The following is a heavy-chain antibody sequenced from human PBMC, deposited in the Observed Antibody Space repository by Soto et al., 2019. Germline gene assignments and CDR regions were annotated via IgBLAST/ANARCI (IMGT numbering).Heavy chain of an antibody. CDR3: ARVHPFLTIAARSGWFDP. Sequence: ASVKVSCKASGYTFTSYGISWVRQAPGQGLEWMGWISAYNGNTNYAQKLQGRVTMTTDTSTSTAYMELRSLRSDDTAVYYCARVHPFLTIAARSGWFDPWGQGTLVTVSS. D-gene: IGHD6-6*01. CDR1: GYTFTSYG. CDR2: ISAYNGNT. J-gene: IGHJ5*02. V-gene: IGHV1-18*01.